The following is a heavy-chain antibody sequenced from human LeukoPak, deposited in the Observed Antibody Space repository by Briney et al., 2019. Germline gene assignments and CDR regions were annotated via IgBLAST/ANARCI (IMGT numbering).Heavy chain of an antibody. CDR3: AKDSIVGATGD. CDR2: ISGSGDTT. V-gene: IGHV3-23*01. J-gene: IGHJ4*02. CDR1: EFIFSSYV. Sequence: GGSLRLSCAASEFIFSSYVMSWVRQAPGKGLEWVSSISGSGDTTYYADSVQGRFTISRDNSKNTLFLQMNSLRAEDTAVYYCAKDSIVGATGDWGQGTLVTVSS. D-gene: IGHD1-26*01.